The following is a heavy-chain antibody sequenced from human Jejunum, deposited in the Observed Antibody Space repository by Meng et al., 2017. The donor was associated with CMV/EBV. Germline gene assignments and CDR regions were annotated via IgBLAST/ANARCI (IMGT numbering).Heavy chain of an antibody. CDR1: GFDFNSYA. J-gene: IGHJ4*02. D-gene: IGHD2-21*01. CDR3: VKDVAY. CDR2: VPHDGTSK. Sequence: QVQLGESGGGVVQPGGSLRLSCAASGFDFNSYAMHWVRQAPGKGLEWVAFVPHDGTSKYYADSVKGRFTISRDNSENTLYLQMSSLRAEDTAVYYCVKDVAYWGQGTLVTVSS. V-gene: IGHV3-30*02.